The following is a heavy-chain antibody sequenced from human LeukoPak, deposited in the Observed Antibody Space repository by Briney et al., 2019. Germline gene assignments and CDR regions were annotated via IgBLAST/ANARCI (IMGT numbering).Heavy chain of an antibody. J-gene: IGHJ4*02. CDR3: ARGGFYYDGSGYPFDY. D-gene: IGHD3-22*01. V-gene: IGHV3-30-3*01. Sequence: PGGSLRLSCAASGFIFSSYAMNWVRQAPGKGLEWVAVISYDGNNKYYVDSVKGQFTISRDNSNNTLYLQMNSLRAEDTAVYYCARGGFYYDGSGYPFDYWGQGTLVTVSS. CDR1: GFIFSSYA. CDR2: ISYDGNNK.